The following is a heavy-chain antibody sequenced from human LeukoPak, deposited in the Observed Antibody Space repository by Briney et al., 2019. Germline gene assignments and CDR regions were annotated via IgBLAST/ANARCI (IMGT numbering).Heavy chain of an antibody. V-gene: IGHV3-33*01. Sequence: PGRSLRLSCAASGFTFSSYGMHWVRQAPGKGLEWVAVIRYDGSNKYYADSVKGRFTISRDNSKNTLYLQMNSLRAEDTAVYYCARDLSPYYSSGCDYWGQGTLVTVSS. CDR2: IRYDGSNK. CDR1: GFTFSSYG. J-gene: IGHJ4*02. D-gene: IGHD6-19*01. CDR3: ARDLSPYYSSGCDY.